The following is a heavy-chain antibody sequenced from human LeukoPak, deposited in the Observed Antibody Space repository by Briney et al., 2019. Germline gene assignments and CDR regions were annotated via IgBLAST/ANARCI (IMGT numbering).Heavy chain of an antibody. CDR3: AREEGRNFGY. CDR2: TYYRSKWYN. J-gene: IGHJ4*02. Sequence: SQTLSLTCDISGDSVSSGSGGWNWIRQSPSRGLEWLGRTYYRSKWYNDYALSVKSRITINPDTSRNQFSLQLNSVTPEDTAVYYCAREEGRNFGYWGQGTLITVSS. V-gene: IGHV6-1*01. CDR1: GDSVSSGSGG.